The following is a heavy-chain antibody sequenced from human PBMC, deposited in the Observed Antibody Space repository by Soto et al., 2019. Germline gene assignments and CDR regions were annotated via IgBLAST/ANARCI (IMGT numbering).Heavy chain of an antibody. J-gene: IGHJ4*02. CDR1: GYSFTSYW. Sequence: GESLKISCKGSGYSFTSYWIGWVRQMPGKGPEWMGIIYPGDSDTRYSPSFQGQVTISADKSINTAYLQWGSLKASDTALYYCARTFGGRLYSFDFWGQGTLVTVSS. CDR2: IYPGDSDT. D-gene: IGHD3-16*01. V-gene: IGHV5-51*01. CDR3: ARTFGGRLYSFDF.